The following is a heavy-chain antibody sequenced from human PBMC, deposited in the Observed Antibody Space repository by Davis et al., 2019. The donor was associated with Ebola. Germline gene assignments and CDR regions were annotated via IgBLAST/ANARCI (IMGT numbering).Heavy chain of an antibody. D-gene: IGHD1-14*01. J-gene: IGHJ2*01. V-gene: IGHV4-39*02. Sequence: SETLSLTCTVSGGSITNSSYYWGWIRQPPGKGLEWIGSIYFTGSTYYNPSLKSRVTISVDTSKNHFSLRLTSVTVADTAVYYCARRGFVSAGRLYFDLWGRGSLVTVSS. CDR3: ARRGFVSAGRLYFDL. CDR1: GGSITNSSYY. CDR2: IYFTGST.